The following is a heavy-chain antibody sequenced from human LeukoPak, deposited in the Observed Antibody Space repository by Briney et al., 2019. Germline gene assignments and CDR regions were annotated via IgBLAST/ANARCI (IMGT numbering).Heavy chain of an antibody. CDR1: GFTFSNAW. V-gene: IGHV3-15*01. CDR3: TTPSSSGWNFDY. D-gene: IGHD6-19*01. J-gene: IGHJ4*02. Sequence: PGGSLRLSCAASGFTFSNAWMSWVRQAPGKGREGVGRIKSKTDGGTTDYAAPVKGRFTISRDDSKNTLYLQMNGLKTEDTAVYYCTTPSSSGWNFDYWGQGTLVTVSS. CDR2: IKSKTDGGTT.